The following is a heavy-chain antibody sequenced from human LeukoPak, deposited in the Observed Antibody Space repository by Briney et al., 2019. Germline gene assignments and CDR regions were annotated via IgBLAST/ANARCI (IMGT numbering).Heavy chain of an antibody. J-gene: IGHJ4*02. V-gene: IGHV4-59*08. CDR3: ARLLWFGELAGTVDY. CDR2: IYYSGST. CDR1: GGSISSHY. D-gene: IGHD3-10*01. Sequence: SETLSLTCTVSGGSISSHYWSWIRQPPGKGLEWIGYIYYSGSTNYNPSLKSRVTISVDTSKNQFSLKLSSVTAADTAVYYCARLLWFGELAGTVDYWGQGTLVTVSS.